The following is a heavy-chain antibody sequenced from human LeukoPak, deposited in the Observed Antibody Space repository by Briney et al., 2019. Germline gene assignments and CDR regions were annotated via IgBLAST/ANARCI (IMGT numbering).Heavy chain of an antibody. CDR1: GYTFSGYY. CDR3: ARAARKFLLNIAAAGTSLGY. D-gene: IGHD6-13*01. Sequence: GASVKVSCKASGYTFSGYYMHWVRQAPGQGLEWMGWINPNSGGTNYAQKFQGRVTMTRDTSISTAYMELSRLRSDDTAVYYCARAARKFLLNIAAAGTSLGYWGQGTLVTVSS. CDR2: INPNSGGT. J-gene: IGHJ4*02. V-gene: IGHV1-2*02.